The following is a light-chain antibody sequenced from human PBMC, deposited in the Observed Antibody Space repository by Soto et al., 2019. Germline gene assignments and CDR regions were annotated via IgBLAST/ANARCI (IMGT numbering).Light chain of an antibody. V-gene: IGLV2-14*01. J-gene: IGLJ2*01. Sequence: QSVLTQPASVSGSPGQSITISCTGTSSDVGGYNYVSWYQQHPGKAPKLMIYDVSNRPSGVSYRFSGSKSGNTASLTISGLQAEDEADYYCSSYTSSSTFVVFGGGTKVTVL. CDR2: DVS. CDR1: SSDVGGYNY. CDR3: SSYTSSSTFVV.